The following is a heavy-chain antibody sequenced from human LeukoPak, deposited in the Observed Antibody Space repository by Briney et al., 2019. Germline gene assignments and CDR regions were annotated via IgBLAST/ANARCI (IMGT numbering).Heavy chain of an antibody. D-gene: IGHD1-26*01. CDR2: ISGSSSYI. V-gene: IGHV3-21*01. CDR3: ARDLLGWELHYFDY. J-gene: IGHJ4*02. Sequence: GGSLRLSCAASGFTVSSNYMSWVRQAPGKGLEWVSSISGSSSYIYYADSVKGRFSISRDNAKNSLYLQMNSLRAEDTAVYYCARDLLGWELHYFDYWGQGTLVTVSS. CDR1: GFTVSSNY.